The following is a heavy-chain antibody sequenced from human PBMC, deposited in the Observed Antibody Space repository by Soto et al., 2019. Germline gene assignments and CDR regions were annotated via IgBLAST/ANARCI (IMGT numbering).Heavy chain of an antibody. CDR3: ARDRAYSSFDY. D-gene: IGHD4-4*01. Sequence: PVGSLRLSCAVSGLTFRSVWMSWVRQAPGKGLEWVATINPDGSTTDHVDSVKGRFTVSRDNARNSLYLQMDSLRVEDTTVYFCARDRAYSSFDYWGQGTPVTVSS. CDR1: GLTFRSVW. J-gene: IGHJ4*02. CDR2: INPDGSTT. V-gene: IGHV3-7*03.